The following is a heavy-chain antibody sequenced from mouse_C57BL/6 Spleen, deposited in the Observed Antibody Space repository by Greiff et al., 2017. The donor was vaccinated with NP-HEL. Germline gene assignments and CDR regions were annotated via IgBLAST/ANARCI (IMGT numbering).Heavy chain of an antibody. CDR1: GFTFSSYG. CDR3: ARGDSSGIYAMDY. Sequence: EVMLVESGGDLVKPGGSLKLSCAASGFTFSSYGMSWVRQTPDKRLEWVATISSGGSYTYYPDSVKGRFPISRDNAKNTLYLQRSSLKSEDTAMYYCARGDSSGIYAMDYWGQGTSVTVSS. V-gene: IGHV5-6*02. J-gene: IGHJ4*01. CDR2: ISSGGSYT. D-gene: IGHD3-2*02.